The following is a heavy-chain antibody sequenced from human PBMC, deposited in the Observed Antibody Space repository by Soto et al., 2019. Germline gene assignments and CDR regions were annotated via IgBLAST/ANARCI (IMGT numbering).Heavy chain of an antibody. D-gene: IGHD5-12*01. Sequence: EVKLLESGGGLVQPGESLRLSCAASGFRFWTYSMSWVRQAPGKGLEWVSGISGAGSATSYADSLKGRFTVSRDNSKVPLFLQMNTLRGEDTAVYYCAKARLYDNNDYHRDGFDVWGPGTAVTVS. CDR3: AKARLYDNNDYHRDGFDV. V-gene: IGHV3-23*01. CDR1: GFRFWTYS. CDR2: ISGAGSAT. J-gene: IGHJ3*01.